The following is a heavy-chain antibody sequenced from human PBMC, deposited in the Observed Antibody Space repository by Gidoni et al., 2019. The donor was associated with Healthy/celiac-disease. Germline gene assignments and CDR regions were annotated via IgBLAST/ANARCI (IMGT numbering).Heavy chain of an antibody. V-gene: IGHV3-49*03. CDR3: TSDILTGSGAFDY. D-gene: IGHD3-9*01. CDR2: IRSKAYGGTT. Sequence: EVQLGEPGGGLVQPGRSLRLSRTASGFTFGDYAMSWFRQAPGKGLEWVGFIRSKAYGGTTEYATSVKGRFTISRDDSKSIAYLQMNSLKTEDTAVYYCTSDILTGSGAFDYWGQGTLVTVSS. CDR1: GFTFGDYA. J-gene: IGHJ4*02.